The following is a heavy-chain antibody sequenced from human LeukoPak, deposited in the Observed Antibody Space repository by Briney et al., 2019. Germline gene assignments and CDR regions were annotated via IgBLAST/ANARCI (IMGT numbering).Heavy chain of an antibody. D-gene: IGHD4-17*01. CDR1: GFTFSSYS. CDR2: ISSSSYI. CDR3: ARIPTRLRPNSYFDL. J-gene: IGHJ2*01. Sequence: GGSLRLSCAASGFTFSSYSMNWVRQAPGKGLEWVSSISSSSYIYYADSVKGRFTISRDNAKNSLYLQMNSLRAEDTAVYYCARIPTRLRPNSYFDLCGRGSLVTVSS. V-gene: IGHV3-21*01.